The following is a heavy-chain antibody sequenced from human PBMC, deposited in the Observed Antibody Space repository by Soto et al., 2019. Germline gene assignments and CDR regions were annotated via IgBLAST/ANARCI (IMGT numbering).Heavy chain of an antibody. CDR2: INASNGNT. CDR1: GYTLTSYA. Sequence: TSVKLSSKASGYTLTSYALHWPRHEHGQRFEWMGWINASNGNTKYSQKFQDRVTITADESTSTGYMELSCLRSEDTAVYYCVRDRRMGGKDVSVWFDIWGQATLV. D-gene: IGHD3-16*01. CDR3: VRDRRMGGKDVSVWFDI. J-gene: IGHJ5*02. V-gene: IGHV1-3*01.